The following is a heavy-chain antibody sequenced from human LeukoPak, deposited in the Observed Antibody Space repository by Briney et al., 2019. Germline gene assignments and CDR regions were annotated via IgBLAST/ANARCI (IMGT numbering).Heavy chain of an antibody. Sequence: GGSLSLSCAASGFTFSSYAMSWVRQAPGRGLEWVSGLSGSGGSTYYADSVKGRFTISRDNSKNTLYLQMNSLRAEDMAVYYCAKTPRAELWFGELFRIGGGAPPNWFDPWGPGTLVIVSS. CDR3: AKTPRAELWFGELFRIGGGAPPNWFDP. V-gene: IGHV3-23*01. D-gene: IGHD3-10*01. CDR1: GFTFSSYA. J-gene: IGHJ5*02. CDR2: LSGSGGST.